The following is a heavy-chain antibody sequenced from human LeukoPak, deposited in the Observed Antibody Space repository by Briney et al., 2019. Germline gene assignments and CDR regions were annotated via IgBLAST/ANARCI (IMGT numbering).Heavy chain of an antibody. D-gene: IGHD3-10*01. CDR1: GGSISSGNYY. CDR3: ARGNWLPTFDS. CDR2: IHYSGSS. Sequence: PSETLSLTCTVSGGSISSGNYYWSWIRQPPGKGLEWIGYIHYSGSSDYNPSLKSRVIISVDTSKKQFSLKLSSVTAADTAVYYCARGNWLPTFDSWGQGTLVTVSS. J-gene: IGHJ4*02. V-gene: IGHV4-30-4*01.